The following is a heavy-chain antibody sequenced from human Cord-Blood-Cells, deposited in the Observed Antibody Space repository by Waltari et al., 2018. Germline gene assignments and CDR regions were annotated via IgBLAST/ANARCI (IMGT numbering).Heavy chain of an antibody. Sequence: EVQLLESGGGLVQPGGSLRLPSAVSGFTFSSYAMSWFRQAPGKGLEWVSAISGSGGSTYYADSVKGRFTISRDNSKNTLYLQMNSLRAEDTAVYYCAQAYYGGNFFDYWGQGTLVTVSS. J-gene: IGHJ4*02. CDR3: AQAYYGGNFFDY. CDR2: ISGSGGST. CDR1: GFTFSSYA. V-gene: IGHV3-23*01. D-gene: IGHD4-17*01.